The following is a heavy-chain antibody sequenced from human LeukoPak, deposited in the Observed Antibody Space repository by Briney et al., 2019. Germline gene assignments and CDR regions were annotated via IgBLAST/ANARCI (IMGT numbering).Heavy chain of an antibody. J-gene: IGHJ6*03. CDR2: IKQDGSET. CDR1: EFTFSHHW. V-gene: IGHV3-7*01. Sequence: GSLRLSCAASEFTFSHHWMTWVCQAPGKGLELVANIKQDGSETYYVDSVKGRFTISRDNAKNSLDMQMNSLRVEDTAVYYCARGPILRHFDYYMDVWGKGTTVIISS. D-gene: IGHD3-9*01. CDR3: ARGPILRHFDYYMDV.